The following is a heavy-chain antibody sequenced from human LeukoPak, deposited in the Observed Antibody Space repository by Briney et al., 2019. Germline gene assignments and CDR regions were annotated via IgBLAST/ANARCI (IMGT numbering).Heavy chain of an antibody. CDR3: AKTFCSGGTCYPYNYYYMDV. V-gene: IGHV3-66*01. CDR1: GFTVSSNY. CDR2: IYSGGST. D-gene: IGHD2-15*01. J-gene: IGHJ6*03. Sequence: GGSLRLSCAASGFTVSSNYMSWVRQAPGKGLEWVSVIYSGGSTYYADSVKGRFTISRDNSKNTLYLQMNSLRAEDTAVYYCAKTFCSGGTCYPYNYYYMDVWGKGTAVTVSS.